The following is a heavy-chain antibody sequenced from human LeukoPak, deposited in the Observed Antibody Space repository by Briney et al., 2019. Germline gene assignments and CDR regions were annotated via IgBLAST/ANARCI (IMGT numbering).Heavy chain of an antibody. D-gene: IGHD3-22*01. CDR1: GFTFSSYG. Sequence: GGSLRLSCAASGFTFSSYGMHWVRQAPGKGLEWVAVISYDGSNKYHADSVKGRFTISRDNSKNTLYLQMNSLRAEDTAVYYCAKNGYDNQGVYFDYWGQGTLVTVSS. J-gene: IGHJ4*02. V-gene: IGHV3-30*18. CDR2: ISYDGSNK. CDR3: AKNGYDNQGVYFDY.